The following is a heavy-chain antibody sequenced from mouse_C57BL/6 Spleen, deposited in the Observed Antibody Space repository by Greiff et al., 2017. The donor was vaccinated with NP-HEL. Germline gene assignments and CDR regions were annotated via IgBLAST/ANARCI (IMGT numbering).Heavy chain of an antibody. D-gene: IGHD2-3*01. CDR3: AKEGDGYYNWYFDV. Sequence: QVQLQQSGPELVKPGASVKISCKASGYAFSSSWMNWVKQRPGKGLEWIGRIYPGDGDTNYNGKFKGKATLTADKSSSTAYMQLSSLTSEDSAVYVCAKEGDGYYNWYFDVWGTGTTVTVSS. CDR2: IYPGDGDT. J-gene: IGHJ1*03. CDR1: GYAFSSSW. V-gene: IGHV1-82*01.